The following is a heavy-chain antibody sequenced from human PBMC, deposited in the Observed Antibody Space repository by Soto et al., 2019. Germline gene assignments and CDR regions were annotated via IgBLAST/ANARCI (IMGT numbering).Heavy chain of an antibody. J-gene: IGHJ4*02. CDR2: MYYSGST. CDR1: GGSISSSSYY. CDR3: ARWAFRNRAPAGKWSFDY. Sequence: SETLSLTCTVSGGSISSSSYYWGWIREPPGKGLEWIGSMYYSGSTYYNPSLKSRVTISVDTSKNQFALKLSSVTAADTAVYYCARWAFRNRAPAGKWSFDYWGQGTLATVS. D-gene: IGHD6-13*01. V-gene: IGHV4-39*01.